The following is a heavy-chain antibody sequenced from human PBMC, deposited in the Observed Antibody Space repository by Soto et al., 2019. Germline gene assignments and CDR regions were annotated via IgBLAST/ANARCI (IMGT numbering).Heavy chain of an antibody. V-gene: IGHV3-11*01. J-gene: IGHJ4*02. CDR2: ISSSGSTI. Sequence: QVQLVESGGGLVKPGGSLRLSCAASGFTFSDYYMSWLRQSPGKGLEWVLYISSSGSTIYYADSVKGRFTISRDNAKNSLYLQMNSLRAEDTAVYYCARDRGYDYIWGSYRPFDYWGQGTLVTVSS. CDR1: GFTFSDYY. CDR3: ARDRGYDYIWGSYRPFDY. D-gene: IGHD3-16*02.